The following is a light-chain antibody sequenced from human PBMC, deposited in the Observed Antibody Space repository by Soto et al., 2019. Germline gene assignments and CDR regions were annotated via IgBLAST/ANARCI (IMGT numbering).Light chain of an antibody. CDR2: AAS. J-gene: IGKJ2*01. CDR3: QQANSLPYT. Sequence: DIQMTQSPSSVSASVGDRVNITCRASQGISIWLAWYQQKPGKAPKLLMYAASSLQSGVPSRFSGSGSGTDFTLTISSLQPEDFATYYCQQANSLPYTFGQGTKLEIK. CDR1: QGISIW. V-gene: IGKV1D-12*01.